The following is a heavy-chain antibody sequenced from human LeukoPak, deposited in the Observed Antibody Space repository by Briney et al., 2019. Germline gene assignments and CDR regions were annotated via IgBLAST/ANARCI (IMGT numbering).Heavy chain of an antibody. D-gene: IGHD6-6*01. CDR3: ANGIRDSSYAVLDWFDP. J-gene: IGHJ5*02. CDR1: GYTFTGYY. V-gene: IGHV1-2*06. Sequence: ASVKVSCKASGYTFTGYYMHWVRQAPGQGLEWIGRINPNSGGTNYAQKFQGRVTMTRDTSISTAYMELSRLRSDDTSVYHGANGIRDSSYAVLDWFDPWGQGTLVTVSS. CDR2: INPNSGGT.